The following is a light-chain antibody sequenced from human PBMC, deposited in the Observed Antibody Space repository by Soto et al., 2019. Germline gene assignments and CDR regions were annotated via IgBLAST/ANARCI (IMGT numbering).Light chain of an antibody. CDR1: QSISSSY. CDR2: GAS. Sequence: EIVLTQSPGTLSLSPGERATLSCRASQSISSSYLAWYQQKPGQAPRLLIYGASSRATDIPDRFSGSGSATDFTLTISRLEPEDFAVYYCQQYATSPWTFGQGTKVEIK. V-gene: IGKV3-20*01. CDR3: QQYATSPWT. J-gene: IGKJ1*01.